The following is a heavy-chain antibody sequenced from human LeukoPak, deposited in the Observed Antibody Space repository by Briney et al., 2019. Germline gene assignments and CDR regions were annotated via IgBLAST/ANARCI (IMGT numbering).Heavy chain of an antibody. CDR3: ARDWSSGGYFDY. D-gene: IGHD3-10*01. V-gene: IGHV1-69*13. CDR1: GGTFSSYA. J-gene: IGHJ4*02. Sequence: ASVKVSCKASGGTFSSYAISWVRQAPGQGLEWMGGIIPIFGTANYAQKFQGRVTITADESTSTAYMELSSLRSEDTAVYYCARDWSSGGYFDYWGQGTLVTVSS. CDR2: IIPIFGTA.